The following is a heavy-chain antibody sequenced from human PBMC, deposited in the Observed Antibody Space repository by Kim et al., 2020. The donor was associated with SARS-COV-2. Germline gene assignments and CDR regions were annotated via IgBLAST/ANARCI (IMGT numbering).Heavy chain of an antibody. V-gene: IGHV1-69*02. Sequence: SVKVSCKTSADYFNYYMITWVRQAPGQGLEWMVRFISILNIADYAPRFQGKVTMTADKSTGTAYLELSSLRSDDTAVYFCARGAHGSNNYVDSWGQGTLVTVSS. CDR1: ADYFNYYM. CDR3: ARGAHGSNNYVDS. J-gene: IGHJ5*01. D-gene: IGHD3-10*01. CDR2: FISILNIA.